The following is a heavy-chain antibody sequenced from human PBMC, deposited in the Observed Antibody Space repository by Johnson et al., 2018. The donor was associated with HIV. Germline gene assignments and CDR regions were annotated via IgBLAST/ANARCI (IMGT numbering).Heavy chain of an antibody. D-gene: IGHD3-10*01. CDR3: ARERATLWFRASGAAFDI. CDR1: GFTFDDYG. CDR2: INWNSGSI. V-gene: IGHV3-20*04. Sequence: VQLVESGGGVVRPGGSLRVSCAASGFTFDDYGMSWVRQAPGKGLEWVSGINWNSGSIGYADSVKGRLTISRDNAKNSLYLQMNSLRAEDTAVYYCARERATLWFRASGAAFDIWGQGTMVTVSS. J-gene: IGHJ3*02.